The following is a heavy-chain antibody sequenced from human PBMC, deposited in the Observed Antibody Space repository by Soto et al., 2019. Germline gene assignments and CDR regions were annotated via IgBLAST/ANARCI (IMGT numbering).Heavy chain of an antibody. Sequence: SVKVSCKASGGTFSCYAISWVRQAPGQGLEWMGGIIPIFGTANYAQKFQGRVTITADESTSTAYMELSSLRSEDTAVYYCARARYCSGGSCHLGYFDLWGRGTLVTVSS. D-gene: IGHD2-15*01. CDR2: IIPIFGTA. J-gene: IGHJ2*01. V-gene: IGHV1-69*13. CDR1: GGTFSCYA. CDR3: ARARYCSGGSCHLGYFDL.